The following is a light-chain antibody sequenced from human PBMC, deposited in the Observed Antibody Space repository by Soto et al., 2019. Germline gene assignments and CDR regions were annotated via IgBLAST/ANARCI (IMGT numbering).Light chain of an antibody. CDR2: GVS. CDR3: QQYGSSPQT. J-gene: IGKJ1*01. CDR1: QSVSSSY. Sequence: EIVLTQSPGTLSLSPGERATLSCRASQSVSSSYLARYQQKPGQAPRLLIYGVSTRANGVPARFSGSGSGTDFTLTISRLEPEDFAVYYCQQYGSSPQTFGQGTKVDIK. V-gene: IGKV3-20*01.